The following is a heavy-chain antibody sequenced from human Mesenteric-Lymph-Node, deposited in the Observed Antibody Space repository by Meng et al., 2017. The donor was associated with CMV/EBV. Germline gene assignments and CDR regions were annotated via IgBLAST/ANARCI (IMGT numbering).Heavy chain of an antibody. CDR2: IKYDGSDK. Sequence: GESLKISCAASGFTFISYAMHWVRQAPGKGPEWLAFIKYDGSDKYYADSVKGRFTISRDNYQNTVSLQMNSLRAEDSAVYYCGKGKIQGDWDPCEYWGQGTLVTVSS. V-gene: IGHV3-30*02. CDR3: GKGKIQGDWDPCEY. D-gene: IGHD5-18*01. CDR1: GFTFISYA. J-gene: IGHJ4*02.